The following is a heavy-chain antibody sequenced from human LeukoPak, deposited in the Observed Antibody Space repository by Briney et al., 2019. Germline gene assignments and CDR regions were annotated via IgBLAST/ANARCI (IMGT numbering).Heavy chain of an antibody. D-gene: IGHD2-2*01. Sequence: PGRSLRLSCAASGFTFSSYGMHWVRQAPGKGLEWMAVIWYDGSNKYYADSVKGRFTISRDNSKNTLYLQMNSLSAEDTAVYYCAKSAYCSTTTCSLAWGGQGSMVTVSS. CDR3: AKSAYCSTTTCSLAW. CDR2: IWYDGSNK. CDR1: GFTFSSYG. V-gene: IGHV3-33*06. J-gene: IGHJ3*01.